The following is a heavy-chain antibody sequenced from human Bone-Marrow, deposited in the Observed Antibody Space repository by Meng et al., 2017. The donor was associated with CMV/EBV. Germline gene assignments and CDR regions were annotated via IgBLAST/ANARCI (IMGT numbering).Heavy chain of an antibody. D-gene: IGHD6-13*01. CDR1: GFTVSSNY. CDR3: ARARLDSSPVYFDY. Sequence: GGSLRLSCAASGFTVSSNYMSWVRQAPGKGLEWVSVIYSGGSTYYADSVKGRFTISRDNSKNTPYLQMNSLRAEDTAVYYCARARLDSSPVYFDYWGQGTLVTVSS. V-gene: IGHV3-53*01. J-gene: IGHJ4*02. CDR2: IYSGGST.